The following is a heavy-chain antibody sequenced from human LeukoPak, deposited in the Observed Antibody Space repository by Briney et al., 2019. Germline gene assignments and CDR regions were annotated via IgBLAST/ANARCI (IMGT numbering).Heavy chain of an antibody. CDR2: ISGNGGST. V-gene: IGHV3-23*01. D-gene: IGHD2-15*01. CDR1: GFTFSSYA. Sequence: GGSLRLSCAASGFTFSSYAMSWVRQAPGKGLEWVSAISGNGGSTYYADSVKGRFTISRDNSKNTLYLQMNSLRVEDTAVYYCARVLESDCTGGSCYSGLDYWGQGTLVTVSS. J-gene: IGHJ4*02. CDR3: ARVLESDCTGGSCYSGLDY.